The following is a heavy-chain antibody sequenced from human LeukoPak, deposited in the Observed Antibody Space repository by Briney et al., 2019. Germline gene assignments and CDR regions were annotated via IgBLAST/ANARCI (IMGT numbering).Heavy chain of an antibody. D-gene: IGHD3-10*01. Sequence: SETLSLTCAVYGGSFSGYYWSWIRQPPGKGLEWIGEINHSGSTNYNPSLKSRVTISVDTSKNQFSLKLSSVTAADTAVYYCARDTITMVRGVNDNYYYYMDVWGKGTTVTVSS. J-gene: IGHJ6*03. CDR2: INHSGST. CDR3: ARDTITMVRGVNDNYYYYMDV. V-gene: IGHV4-34*01. CDR1: GGSFSGYY.